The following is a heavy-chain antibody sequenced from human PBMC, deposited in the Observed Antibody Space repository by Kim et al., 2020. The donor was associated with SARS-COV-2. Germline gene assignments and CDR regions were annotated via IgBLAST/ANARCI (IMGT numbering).Heavy chain of an antibody. D-gene: IGHD3-16*01. CDR2: IRSKAYGGTT. CDR1: GFTFGDYA. V-gene: IGHV3-49*04. J-gene: IGHJ6*03. Sequence: GGSLRLSCTASGFTFGDYAMSWVRQAPGKGLEWVGFIRSKAYGGTTEYAASVKGRFTISSDDSKSIAYLQMNSLKTEDTAVYYCTRLTDFGDYYYSYMDVWGKGTPVTVSS. CDR3: TRLTDFGDYYYSYMDV.